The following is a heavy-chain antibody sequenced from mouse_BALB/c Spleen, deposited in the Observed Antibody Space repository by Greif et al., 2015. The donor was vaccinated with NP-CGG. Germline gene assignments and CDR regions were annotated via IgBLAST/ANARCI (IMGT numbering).Heavy chain of an antibody. V-gene: IGHV1S22*01. Sequence: LQQPGSELVRPGASVKLSCKASGYTFTSYWMHWVKQRPGQGLEWIGNIYPGSGSTNYDEKFRSKATLTVDTSSSAAYRQLSSLTAEDSAVYYCTRSDGNYALYYAMDYWGQGTSVTVSS. D-gene: IGHD2-1*01. CDR1: GYTFTSYW. J-gene: IGHJ4*01. CDR3: TRSDGNYALYYAMDY. CDR2: IYPGSGST.